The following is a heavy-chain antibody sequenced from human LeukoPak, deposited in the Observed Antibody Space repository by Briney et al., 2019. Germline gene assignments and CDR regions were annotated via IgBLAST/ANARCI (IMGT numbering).Heavy chain of an antibody. CDR3: ARVPFGGYYGSGRIPDY. V-gene: IGHV4-31*03. CDR2: IYYSGRT. CDR1: GGSISSGDYY. D-gene: IGHD3-10*01. Sequence: TPSQTLSLTCTVSGGSISSGDYYWSWIRQHPGKGLEWIGSIYYSGRTYYNPSLKSRVTISLDTSKNQFSLKLSSVTAADTAVYYCARVPFGGYYGSGRIPDYWGQGTLVTVSS. J-gene: IGHJ4*02.